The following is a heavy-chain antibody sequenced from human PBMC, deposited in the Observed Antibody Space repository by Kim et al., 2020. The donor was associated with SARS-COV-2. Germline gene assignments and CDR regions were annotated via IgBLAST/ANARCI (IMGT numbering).Heavy chain of an antibody. CDR3: ARGRFGEFYYFDY. J-gene: IGHJ4*02. V-gene: IGHV4-34*01. Sequence: SETLSLTCAVYGGSFSGYYWSWIRQPPGKGLEWIGEINHSGSTNYNPSLKSRVTISVDTSKNQFSLKLSSVTAADTAVYYCARGRFGEFYYFDYWGQGTLVTVSS. D-gene: IGHD3-10*01. CDR1: GGSFSGYY. CDR2: INHSGST.